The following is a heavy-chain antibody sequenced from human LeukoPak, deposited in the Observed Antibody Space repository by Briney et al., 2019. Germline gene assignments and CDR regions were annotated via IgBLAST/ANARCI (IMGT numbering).Heavy chain of an antibody. D-gene: IGHD4-17*01. J-gene: IGHJ4*02. V-gene: IGHV3-23*01. CDR3: AKGPPRYGDADPYYFDY. CDR1: GFTFSSYA. CDR2: ISGSGGST. Sequence: GGSLRLSCAASGFTFSSYAMSWVRQAPGKGLEWVSAISGSGGSTYYADSVKGRFTISRDNSKNTLYLQMNSLRAEDTAVYYCAKGPPRYGDADPYYFDYWGQGTLVTVSS.